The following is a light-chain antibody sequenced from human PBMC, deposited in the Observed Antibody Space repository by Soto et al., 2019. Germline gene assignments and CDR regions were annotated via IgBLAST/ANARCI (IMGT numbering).Light chain of an antibody. Sequence: QSALTQPPSASGSPGQSVTISCTGTSSGVGGYKYVSWYQHHPGKAPKLMIYEASKRPSGVPDRFSGSKSGTSASLAITGLQAEDEADYYCQSYDSSLSGFVFGTGTKVTVL. J-gene: IGLJ1*01. V-gene: IGLV2-8*01. CDR1: SSGVGGYKY. CDR2: EAS. CDR3: QSYDSSLSGFV.